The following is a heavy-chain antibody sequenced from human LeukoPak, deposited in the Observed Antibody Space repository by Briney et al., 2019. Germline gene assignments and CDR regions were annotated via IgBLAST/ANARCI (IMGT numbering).Heavy chain of an antibody. CDR1: GFTFSSYG. Sequence: GGPLRLSCAASGFTFSSYGMHWVRQAPGKGLEWVAVISYDGSNKYYADSVKGRFTISRDNSKNTLYLQMNSLRAEDTAVYYCATSPPLYSSGWFMTFDYWGQGTLVTVSS. D-gene: IGHD6-19*01. CDR2: ISYDGSNK. V-gene: IGHV3-30*03. CDR3: ATSPPLYSSGWFMTFDY. J-gene: IGHJ4*02.